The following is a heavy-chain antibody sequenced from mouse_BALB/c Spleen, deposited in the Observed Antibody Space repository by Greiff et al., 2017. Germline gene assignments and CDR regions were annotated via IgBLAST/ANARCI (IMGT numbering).Heavy chain of an antibody. CDR2: ISSGGSYT. CDR1: GFTFSSYT. CDR3: TRDLPYAMDY. J-gene: IGHJ4*01. V-gene: IGHV5-6-4*01. Sequence: EVKLVESGGGLVKPGGSLKLSCAASGFTFSSYTMSWVRQTPEKRLEWVATISSGGSYTYYPDSVKGRFTISRDNAKNTLYLQMSSLKSEDTAMYYCTRDLPYAMDYWGQGTSVTVSS.